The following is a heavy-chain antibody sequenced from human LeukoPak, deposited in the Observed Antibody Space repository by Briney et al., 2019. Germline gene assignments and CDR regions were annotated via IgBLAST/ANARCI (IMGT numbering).Heavy chain of an antibody. CDR2: IYSGGSP. J-gene: IGHJ4*02. D-gene: IGHD6-19*01. CDR1: GFTFSSYS. V-gene: IGHV3-66*01. Sequence: PGGSLRLSCAASGFTFSSYSMNWVRQAPGKGLEWVSVIYSGGSPYYADSVRGRFTISRDNSKNTLYLQMNSLRAEDTAVYYCARGLRYSSGWYYFDYWGQGTLVTVSS. CDR3: ARGLRYSSGWYYFDY.